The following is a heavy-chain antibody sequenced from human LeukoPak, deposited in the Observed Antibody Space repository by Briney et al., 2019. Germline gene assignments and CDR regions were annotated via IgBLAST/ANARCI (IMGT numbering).Heavy chain of an antibody. CDR1: GFTFSTYA. D-gene: IGHD1-26*01. V-gene: IGHV3-23*01. CDR2: ISRGGDVT. Sequence: GGSLRLSCAASGFTFSTYAMTWVRQAPGKGLEWVSLISRGGDVTYYADSVKGRFTISRDSSKNTLYLQMHSLRAEDTAVYYCARDSEGSYRSSDYYYGMDVWGQGTTVTVSS. CDR3: ARDSEGSYRSSDYYYGMDV. J-gene: IGHJ6*02.